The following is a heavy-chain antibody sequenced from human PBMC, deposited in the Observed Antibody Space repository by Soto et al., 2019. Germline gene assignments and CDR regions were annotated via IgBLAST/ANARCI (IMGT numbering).Heavy chain of an antibody. CDR2: INHSGST. V-gene: IGHV4-34*01. CDR1: GGSFSGYY. J-gene: IGHJ6*03. Sequence: PSETLSLTCAVYGGSFSGYYSSWIRQPPGKGLEWIGEINHSGSTNYNPSLKSRVTISVDTSKNQFSLKLSSVTAADTAVYYCARDRFISSSWDDYYYYYYYMDVWGKGTTVTGSS. CDR3: ARDRFISSSWDDYYYYYYYMDV. D-gene: IGHD6-13*01.